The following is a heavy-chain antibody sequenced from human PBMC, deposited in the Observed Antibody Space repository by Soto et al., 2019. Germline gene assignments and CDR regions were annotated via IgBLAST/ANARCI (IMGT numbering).Heavy chain of an antibody. J-gene: IGHJ6*02. Sequence: PSETLSLTCTVSGGSISSGGYYWSWVRQHPGKGLEWIGYIYDSGSTYYNPSLKSRVTISVDKSKNQFSLKLSSVTAADTAVYYCARSPDSSGYYPRWYYYGMDVWGQGTTVTVSS. CDR1: GGSISSGGYY. V-gene: IGHV4-31*03. CDR3: ARSPDSSGYYPRWYYYGMDV. CDR2: IYDSGST. D-gene: IGHD3-22*01.